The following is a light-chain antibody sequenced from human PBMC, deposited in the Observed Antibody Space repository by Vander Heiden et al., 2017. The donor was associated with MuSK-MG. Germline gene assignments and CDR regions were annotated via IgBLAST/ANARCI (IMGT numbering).Light chain of an antibody. CDR1: QGVSSY. J-gene: IGKJ2*01. Sequence: DIQMTQSPPSLSASLGDTVTITCRASQGVSSYLAWYQQKPGKAPKSLIYAASKLQSGVPSNFSGSGSGRDFTLTIISLQPEDFATYHCQQYHSSPYTFGQGTKLEIK. V-gene: IGKV1-16*02. CDR3: QQYHSSPYT. CDR2: AAS.